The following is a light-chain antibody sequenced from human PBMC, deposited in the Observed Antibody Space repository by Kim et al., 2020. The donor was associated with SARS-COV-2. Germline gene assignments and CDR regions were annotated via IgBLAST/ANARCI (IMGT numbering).Light chain of an antibody. CDR2: AAS. J-gene: IGKJ1*01. CDR1: QGISNY. V-gene: IGKV1-27*01. CDR3: QQCKGAPWT. Sequence: ASVEDSDTITCRASQGISNYLAWYQQKPGKVPKLLIYAASALRSGVPSRFSGSGSGTDFTLTITSLQPEDVAVYYCQQCKGAPWTFGHGTKVDIK.